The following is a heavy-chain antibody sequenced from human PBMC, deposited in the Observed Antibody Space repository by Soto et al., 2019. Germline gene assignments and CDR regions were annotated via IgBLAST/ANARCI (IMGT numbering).Heavy chain of an antibody. CDR2: IKPDGSEK. CDR1: GFTFSSYW. V-gene: IGHV3-7*01. CDR3: ARGFVAAAGNLFDY. Sequence: EVQLVESGGGLVQPGGSLRLSCAASGFTFSSYWMSWVRQAPGTGLEWVANIKPDGSEKYYVDSVKGRFTISRDNAKNSLYLQMNSLRAEDTAVYYCARGFVAAAGNLFDYWGQGTLVTVSS. D-gene: IGHD6-13*01. J-gene: IGHJ4*02.